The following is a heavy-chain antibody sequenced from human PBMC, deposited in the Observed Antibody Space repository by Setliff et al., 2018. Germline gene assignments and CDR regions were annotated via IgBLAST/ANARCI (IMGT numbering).Heavy chain of an antibody. V-gene: IGHV5-51*01. CDR2: IFPGDSNT. Sequence: PGESLKISCKGSGYSFTTYWIGWVRQMPGKGLEWMGIIFPGDSNTKYSPSFQGQVTISVDKSINTAYLQWSSLKASDTAMYYCAGFAVPAAIQDDAFDIWGQGTMVTVSS. CDR3: AGFAVPAAIQDDAFDI. D-gene: IGHD2-2*01. J-gene: IGHJ3*02. CDR1: GYSFTTYW.